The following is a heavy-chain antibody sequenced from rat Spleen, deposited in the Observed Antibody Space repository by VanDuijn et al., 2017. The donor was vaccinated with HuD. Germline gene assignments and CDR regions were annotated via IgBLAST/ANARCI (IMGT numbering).Heavy chain of an antibody. Sequence: EVRLVESGGGLVRPGGSLKVSCEASGFIFRNYDMVWVRQAPTKGLEWVAAISPSGGTTYYRDSVKGRFTISRENARSTLYLQMDSLRSEDTATYYCAREAGIPFHYFDHWGQGVMVTVSS. J-gene: IGHJ2*01. V-gene: IGHV5-25*01. CDR1: GFIFRNYD. CDR3: AREAGIPFHYFDH. CDR2: ISPSGGTT. D-gene: IGHD1-4*01.